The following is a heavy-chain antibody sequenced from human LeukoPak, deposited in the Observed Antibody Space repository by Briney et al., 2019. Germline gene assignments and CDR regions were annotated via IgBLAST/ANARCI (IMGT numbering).Heavy chain of an antibody. CDR1: GGSISSYF. CDR3: ARPSNKPSSGSYSES. D-gene: IGHD1-26*01. Sequence: SETLSLTCTVSGGSISSYFWSWIRQPPGKGLEWIGHIYYSGSTNYNPSLKSRVTISVDTSKNQFSLKLSSVTAADTAVYYCARPSNKPSSGSYSESWGQGTLVSVSS. V-gene: IGHV4-59*08. CDR2: IYYSGST. J-gene: IGHJ5*02.